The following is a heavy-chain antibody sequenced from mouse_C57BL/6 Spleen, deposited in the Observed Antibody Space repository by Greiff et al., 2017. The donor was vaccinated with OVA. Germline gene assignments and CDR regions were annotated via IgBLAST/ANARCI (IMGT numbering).Heavy chain of an antibody. CDR1: GIAFSRYW. V-gene: IGHV4-1*01. CDR2: INPGGSSI. Sequence: EVTLLQSGGGLVQPGGSLKLSCAASGIAFSRYWMTWVRRAPGKGLEWIGTINPGGSSIYYPASVKGQFSISRDNAKNTLYLQMSKVRSEDTALYYCARRNWDDAMDYWGQGTSVTVSS. J-gene: IGHJ4*01. CDR3: ARRNWDDAMDY. D-gene: IGHD4-1*01.